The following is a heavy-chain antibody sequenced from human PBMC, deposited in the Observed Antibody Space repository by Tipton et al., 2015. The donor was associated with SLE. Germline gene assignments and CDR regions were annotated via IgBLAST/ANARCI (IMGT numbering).Heavy chain of an antibody. D-gene: IGHD1-1*01. J-gene: IGHJ4*02. CDR2: VFRSGTS. Sequence: TLSLTCAVYGGSFSGYHWSWIRQPPGKGLEWIASVFRSGTSHYNPSLKRRVTISGDTSKNQFSLKLSSATATDTAVYYCARQGTGLSYDWGQGTLVTVSS. V-gene: IGHV4-34*12. CDR3: ARQGTGLSYD. CDR1: GGSFSGYH.